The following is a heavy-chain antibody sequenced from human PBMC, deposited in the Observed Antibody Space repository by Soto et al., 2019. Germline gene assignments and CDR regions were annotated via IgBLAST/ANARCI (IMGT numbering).Heavy chain of an antibody. D-gene: IGHD3-22*01. CDR3: ARERSAVVSNYFDY. J-gene: IGHJ4*02. Sequence: QVQLVESGGGVVQPGRSRRLSCAASGFTFSSYAMHWVRQAPGKGLEWVAVISYDGSNKYYADSVKGRFTISRDNSKNTLYLQMNSLRAEDTAVYYCARERSAVVSNYFDYWGQGTLVTVSS. CDR1: GFTFSSYA. V-gene: IGHV3-30-3*01. CDR2: ISYDGSNK.